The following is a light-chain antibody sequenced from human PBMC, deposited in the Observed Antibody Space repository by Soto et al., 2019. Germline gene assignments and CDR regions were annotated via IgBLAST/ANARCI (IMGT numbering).Light chain of an antibody. CDR3: SAYTSNSTLVV. Sequence: QSALTQPASVSGSPGQSITISCTGTSSDVGGYNYVSWYQQHPGKAPELMIYDVSNRPSGVSNRFSGSKSGNTASLSSSGLQAEDEGDYYCSAYTSNSTLVVFCGGTELTVL. V-gene: IGLV2-14*01. J-gene: IGLJ2*01. CDR2: DVS. CDR1: SSDVGGYNY.